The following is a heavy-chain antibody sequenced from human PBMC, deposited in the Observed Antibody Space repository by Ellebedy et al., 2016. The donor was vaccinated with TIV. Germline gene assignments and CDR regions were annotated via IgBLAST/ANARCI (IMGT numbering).Heavy chain of an antibody. V-gene: IGHV3-30-3*01. J-gene: IGHJ4*02. CDR3: ARDAFGSIDY. CDR1: GFTFSTYA. D-gene: IGHD3-3*01. CDR2: ISHDESNK. Sequence: GGSLRLSXAASGFTFSTYAIHWVRQAPGRGLECVALISHDESNKNYADSVKGRFTISRDNSKNTLFLQMNSLRDEDTAVYYCARDAFGSIDYWGQGNLVTVSS.